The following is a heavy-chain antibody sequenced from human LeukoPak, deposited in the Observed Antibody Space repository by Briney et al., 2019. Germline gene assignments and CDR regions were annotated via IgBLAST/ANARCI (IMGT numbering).Heavy chain of an antibody. CDR2: IIPIFGTA. CDR3: ARVRNLVAAAGTRWSPFDY. Sequence: GASVKVSCKASGGTFSSYAISWVRRAPGQGLEWMGGIIPIFGTANYAQKFQGRVTITADESTSTAYMELSSLRSEDTAVYYCARVRNLVAAAGTRWSPFDYWGQGTLVTVSS. CDR1: GGTFSSYA. J-gene: IGHJ4*02. D-gene: IGHD6-13*01. V-gene: IGHV1-69*13.